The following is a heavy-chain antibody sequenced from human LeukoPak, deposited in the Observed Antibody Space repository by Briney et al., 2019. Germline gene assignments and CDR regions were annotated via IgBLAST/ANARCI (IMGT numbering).Heavy chain of an antibody. CDR3: ARANFLYCSSSTCLFDY. V-gene: IGHV1-2*02. D-gene: IGHD2-2*01. CDR1: GYTFTDCY. Sequence: ASVTVSFTASGYTFTDCYMHWVRQAPGQGIEWMGWINPNDGDTNYAQKFQGRVTMTRDTSISTAHMEVSRLRSDDTAVYYCARANFLYCSSSTCLFDYWGQGTLVTVSS. CDR2: INPNDGDT. J-gene: IGHJ4*02.